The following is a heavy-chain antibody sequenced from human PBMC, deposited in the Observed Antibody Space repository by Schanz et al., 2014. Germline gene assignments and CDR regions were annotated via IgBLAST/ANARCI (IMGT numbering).Heavy chain of an antibody. D-gene: IGHD3-10*01. V-gene: IGHV3-21*02. CDR2: ISSGSSYI. Sequence: QLVESGGGLVQPGGSLRLSCAASGFTFSSFSMNWVRQAPGKGLEWVSSISSGSSYIFYADSVKGRFTISRDDAKNSVYLQMNSLRAEDTAIYSCARDEGFEEPHPFDYWGQGTLVTVSS. CDR3: ARDEGFEEPHPFDY. J-gene: IGHJ4*02. CDR1: GFTFSSFS.